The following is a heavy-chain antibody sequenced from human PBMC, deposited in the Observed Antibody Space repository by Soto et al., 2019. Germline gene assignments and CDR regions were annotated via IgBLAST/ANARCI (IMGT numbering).Heavy chain of an antibody. V-gene: IGHV3-74*01. CDR1: GFTXVSYW. D-gene: IGHD6-19*01. CDR3: ARARIAVDGYDY. Sequence: XAAAGFTXVSYWMHWVRQAPGKGLVWVSRINSDGSSTSYSDSAKGRFTISRDNAKNTLYLQMNSLRAEDTAVYYCARARIAVDGYDYWGQGTLVTVSS. J-gene: IGHJ4*02. CDR2: INSDGSST.